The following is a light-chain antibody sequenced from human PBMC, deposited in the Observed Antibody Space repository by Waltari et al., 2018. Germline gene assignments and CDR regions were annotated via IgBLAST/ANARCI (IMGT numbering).Light chain of an antibody. CDR1: TLGDNY. Sequence: SYELTQPPSMSVSPGQTASITCSGHTLGDNYVSWYQQKPGQSPLLVIYQDNKRPSGIPERFSGSNSANTATLTISGTQAMDEADYYCQAWDIDIVVFGGGTKLTVL. J-gene: IGLJ2*01. V-gene: IGLV3-1*01. CDR3: QAWDIDIVV. CDR2: QDN.